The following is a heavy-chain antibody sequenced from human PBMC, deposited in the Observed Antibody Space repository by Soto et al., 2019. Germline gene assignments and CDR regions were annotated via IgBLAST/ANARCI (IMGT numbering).Heavy chain of an antibody. Sequence: QVQLVESGGGVVQPGRSLRLSCAASGFTFSSYGMHWVRQAPGKGLEWVAVISYDGSNKYYADSVKGRFTISRDNSKNTLYLQMNSLRAEDTAVYYCAKGSGGTGRGVDYWGQGTLVTVSS. V-gene: IGHV3-30*18. CDR2: ISYDGSNK. D-gene: IGHD2-8*02. J-gene: IGHJ4*02. CDR1: GFTFSSYG. CDR3: AKGSGGTGRGVDY.